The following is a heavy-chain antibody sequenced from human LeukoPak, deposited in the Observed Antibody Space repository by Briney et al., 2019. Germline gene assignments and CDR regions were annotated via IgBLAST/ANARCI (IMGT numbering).Heavy chain of an antibody. V-gene: IGHV4-59*01. D-gene: IGHD2-2*01. CDR2: FYYSGST. CDR3: ARIRDCSSTRCYPLDAFDI. CDR1: GGSISSYY. J-gene: IGHJ3*02. Sequence: SETLSLTCTVSGGSISSYYWGWIRQPPGKGPEWIGYFYYSGSTNYNPSLMSRVTISVDTSKNQFSLKLSSVTAADTAVYYCARIRDCSSTRCYPLDAFDIWGQGTMVTVSS.